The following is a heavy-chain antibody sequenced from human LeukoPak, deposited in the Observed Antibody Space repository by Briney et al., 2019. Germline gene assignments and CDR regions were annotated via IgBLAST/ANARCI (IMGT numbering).Heavy chain of an antibody. CDR1: GFTFSSYW. CDR3: ARGDDFWGSPADY. CDR2: IKQDGSEK. V-gene: IGHV3-7*01. D-gene: IGHD3-3*01. Sequence: GGSLRLSCAASGFTFSSYWMSWVRQAPGKELEWVANIKQDGSEKYYVDSVKGRFTISRDNAKNSLYLQMNSLRAEDTAVYYCARGDDFWGSPADYWGQGTLVTVSS. J-gene: IGHJ4*02.